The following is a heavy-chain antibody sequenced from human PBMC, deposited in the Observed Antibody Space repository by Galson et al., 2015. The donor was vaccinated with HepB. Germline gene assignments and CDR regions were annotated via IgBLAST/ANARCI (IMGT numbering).Heavy chain of an antibody. Sequence: SLRLSCAASAFTFSNHARSWVRRVPGRGLEWLSSITGAGPGKGLEFFSSITGRASTYYAGSVRDRFTISRDNSNNILFLQMTSLTAEDTAVYYCARETPSRQRTFDLWGRGTMVTVSS. V-gene: IGHV3-23*01. CDR1: AFTFSNHA. D-gene: IGHD2-2*01. J-gene: IGHJ3*01. CDR2: ITGAGPGKGLEFFSSITGRAST. CDR3: ARETPSRQRTFDL.